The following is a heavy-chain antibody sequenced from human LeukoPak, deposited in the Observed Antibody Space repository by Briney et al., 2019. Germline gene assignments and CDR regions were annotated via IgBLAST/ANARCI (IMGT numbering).Heavy chain of an antibody. CDR1: GYTFTGYY. Sequence: GASVKVSCKASGYTFTGYYMHWVRQAPGQGLEWMGWINPNSGGTNYAQKFQGRVTMTRDTSISTAYMELSRLRSDDTAVYYCARGRGWLVQNNWFDPWGQGTLVTVSS. J-gene: IGHJ5*02. V-gene: IGHV1-2*02. D-gene: IGHD6-19*01. CDR2: INPNSGGT. CDR3: ARGRGWLVQNNWFDP.